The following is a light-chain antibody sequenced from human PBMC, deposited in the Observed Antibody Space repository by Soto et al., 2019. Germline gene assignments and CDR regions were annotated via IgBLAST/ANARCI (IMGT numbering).Light chain of an antibody. CDR2: DAY. CDR3: QQFKIDPYT. Sequence: QMTPSPSTLSASVGDSVTISCRASQNINPWLAWYHHTPGMAPKLLISDAYTLESVVPSRFRGRGSGTEFTLTIVSLQPDDFAVYYCQQFKIDPYTFGRGT. J-gene: IGKJ2*01. CDR1: QNINPW. V-gene: IGKV1-5*01.